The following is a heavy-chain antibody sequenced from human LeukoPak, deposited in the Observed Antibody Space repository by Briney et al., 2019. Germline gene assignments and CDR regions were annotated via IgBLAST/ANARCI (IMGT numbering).Heavy chain of an antibody. Sequence: GESLKISCKGSGYSFTGYWIGWVRQMPGKGLEWMGIIYPGDSDTRYSPSFQGQVAISADKSISTAYLQWSSLKASDTAMYYCARHLKLLPKWELPYFHDAFDIWGQGTMVTVSS. CDR3: ARHLKLLPKWELPYFHDAFDI. CDR1: GYSFTGYW. D-gene: IGHD1-26*01. V-gene: IGHV5-51*01. CDR2: IYPGDSDT. J-gene: IGHJ3*02.